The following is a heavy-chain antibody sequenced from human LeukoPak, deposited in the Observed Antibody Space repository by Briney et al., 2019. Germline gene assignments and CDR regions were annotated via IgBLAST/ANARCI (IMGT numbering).Heavy chain of an antibody. Sequence: GGSLRLSCVASGFTFSTYGMSWVRQAPGKGLEWVSAISGSGGSTYYADSVKGRFTISRDNSKNTLYLQMNSLRAEDTAVYYCAKGRSSSGYYYYMDVWGKGTTVTVSS. D-gene: IGHD6-13*01. CDR1: GFTFSTYG. CDR3: AKGRSSSGYYYYMDV. V-gene: IGHV3-23*01. CDR2: ISGSGGST. J-gene: IGHJ6*03.